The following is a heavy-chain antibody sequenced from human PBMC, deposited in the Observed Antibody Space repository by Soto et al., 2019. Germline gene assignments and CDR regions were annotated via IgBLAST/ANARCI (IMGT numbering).Heavy chain of an antibody. Sequence: GGSLRLSCAASGFTFSNAWMNWVRQAPGKGLEWVGRIKSKTDGGTTDYAAPVKGRFTISRDDSKNTLYLQMNSLKTEDTAVYYCTTPPPYYDFWSGYVSYGMDVWGQGTTVTVSS. J-gene: IGHJ6*02. V-gene: IGHV3-15*07. CDR3: TTPPPYYDFWSGYVSYGMDV. CDR2: IKSKTDGGTT. D-gene: IGHD3-3*01. CDR1: GFTFSNAW.